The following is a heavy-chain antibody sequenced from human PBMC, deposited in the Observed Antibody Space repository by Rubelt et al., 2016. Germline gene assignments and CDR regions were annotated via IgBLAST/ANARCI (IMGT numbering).Heavy chain of an antibody. CDR3: ARLDVGGVFGVPQKGAFDI. Sequence: QVQLQQWGAGLLKPSETLSLTCAVYGGSFSGYYWSWIRQPPGKGLEWIGEINHSGSTNYNPSLKSRVTISVDTSKNQFSLKLSSVTAADTALYYCARLDVGGVFGVPQKGAFDIWGQGTMVTVSS. V-gene: IGHV4-34*01. D-gene: IGHD3-3*01. CDR2: INHSGST. CDR1: GGSFSGYY. J-gene: IGHJ3*02.